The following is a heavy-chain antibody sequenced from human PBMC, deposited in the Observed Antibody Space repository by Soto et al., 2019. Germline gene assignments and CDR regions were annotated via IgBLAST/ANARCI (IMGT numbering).Heavy chain of an antibody. V-gene: IGHV3-74*03. CDR2: INGDGSST. Sequence: GGSLRLSCAASGFTLSSYWMQWVRQAPGKGLVWVSRINGDGSSTTYADSVKGRFTISRDNAKNTLYLQVNRLAAEDTAVYYCARDWRNLGMDVWGQGTTVTVSS. CDR3: ARDWRNLGMDV. J-gene: IGHJ6*02. CDR1: GFTLSSYW.